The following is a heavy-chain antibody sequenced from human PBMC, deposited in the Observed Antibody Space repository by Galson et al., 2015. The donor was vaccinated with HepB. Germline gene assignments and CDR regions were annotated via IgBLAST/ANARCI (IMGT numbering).Heavy chain of an antibody. J-gene: IGHJ6*02. CDR2: INTNTGNP. D-gene: IGHD6-19*01. Sequence: SVKVSCKASGYNFTSHAMNWVRQAPGQGLEWMGWINTNTGNPTFAQGFTGRFVFSLDTSVSTASLQISSLKTEDTAVYYYAKDIGSGCYYYYGMDVWGQGNTRTVSS. CDR3: AKDIGSGCYYYYGMDV. CDR1: GYNFTSHA. V-gene: IGHV7-4-1*02.